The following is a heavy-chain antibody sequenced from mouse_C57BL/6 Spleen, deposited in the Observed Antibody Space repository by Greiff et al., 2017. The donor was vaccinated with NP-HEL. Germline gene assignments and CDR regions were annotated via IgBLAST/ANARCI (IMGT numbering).Heavy chain of an antibody. D-gene: IGHD1-1*02. CDR3: AIWLVAWFAY. CDR1: GYTFPRYC. V-gene: IGHV1-74*01. CDR2: IHPSAIDT. J-gene: IGHJ3*01. Sequence: VQLQQPGAELVKPGASVKVSCKASGYTFPRYCLHWVKQRPGPGLAWIGMIHPSAIDTTYNQKFKGKATLTVDKSSSTAYMQLSSLTSEDSAVYYCAIWLVAWFAYWGPGTLVTVSA.